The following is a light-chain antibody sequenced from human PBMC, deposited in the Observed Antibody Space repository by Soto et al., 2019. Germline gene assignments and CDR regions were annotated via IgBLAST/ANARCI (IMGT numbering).Light chain of an antibody. CDR3: QQYGAWPPET. CDR2: GAS. Sequence: EIVMTQSPATLSASPGERATLSCRASQSVSFNLAWYQQKPGQAPRLLIYGASTRATGIPDRFSGSGSGTEFTLTISSLQSEDFAVYYCQQYGAWPPETFXQGTKVDIK. V-gene: IGKV3-15*01. CDR1: QSVSFN. J-gene: IGKJ1*01.